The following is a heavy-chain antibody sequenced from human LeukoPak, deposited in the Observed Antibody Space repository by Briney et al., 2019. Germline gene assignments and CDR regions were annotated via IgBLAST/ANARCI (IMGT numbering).Heavy chain of an antibody. Sequence: ASVKVSCKASGYTFTSYGISWVRQAPGQGLEWMGWISAYNGNTNYAQKLQGRVTMTTDTSTSTAYMELRSLRSDDTAVYYCARDEAYYDSSGHDAFDIWGQGTMVTASS. D-gene: IGHD3-22*01. J-gene: IGHJ3*02. CDR3: ARDEAYYDSSGHDAFDI. CDR1: GYTFTSYG. V-gene: IGHV1-18*01. CDR2: ISAYNGNT.